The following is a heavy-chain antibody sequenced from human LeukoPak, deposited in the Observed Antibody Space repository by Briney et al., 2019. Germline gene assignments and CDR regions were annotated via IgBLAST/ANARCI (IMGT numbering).Heavy chain of an antibody. CDR2: ISGSGGST. V-gene: IGHV3-23*01. J-gene: IGHJ6*02. CDR3: AKALKGIVATITYYYYYGMDV. D-gene: IGHD5-12*01. Sequence: PGGSLRLSCAASGSTFSSYAMSWVRQAPGKGLEWVSAISGSGGSTYYADSVKGRFTISRDSSKNTLYLQMNSLRAEDTAVYYCAKALKGIVATITYYYYYGMDVWGQGTTVTVSS. CDR1: GSTFSSYA.